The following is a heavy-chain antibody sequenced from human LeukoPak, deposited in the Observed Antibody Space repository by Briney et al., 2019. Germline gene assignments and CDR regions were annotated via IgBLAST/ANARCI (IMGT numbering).Heavy chain of an antibody. D-gene: IGHD4-17*01. CDR1: GFTFSSYE. CDR3: TTVTTVGNAFDI. Sequence: GGSLRLSCAASGFTFSSYEMNWVRQAPGKGLEWVSYISSSGSTIYYADSVKGRFTISRDNAKNSLYLQMNSLRAEDTAVYYCTTVTTVGNAFDIWAKGQWSPSLQ. V-gene: IGHV3-48*03. J-gene: IGHJ3*02. CDR2: ISSSGSTI.